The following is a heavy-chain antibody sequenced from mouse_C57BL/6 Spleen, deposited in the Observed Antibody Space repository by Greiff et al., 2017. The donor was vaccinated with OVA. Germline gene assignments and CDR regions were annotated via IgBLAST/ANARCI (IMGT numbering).Heavy chain of an antibody. CDR2: ISSGGDYI. V-gene: IGHV5-9-1*02. CDR1: GFTFSSYA. CDR3: TRDDPTGTGLYFDY. D-gene: IGHD4-1*02. J-gene: IGHJ2*01. Sequence: EVKLEESGEGLVKPGGSLKLSCAASGFTFSSYAMSWVRQTPEKRLEWVAYISSGGDYIYYADTVKGRFTISRDNARNTLYLQMSSLKSEDTAMYYCTRDDPTGTGLYFDYWGQGTTLTVSS.